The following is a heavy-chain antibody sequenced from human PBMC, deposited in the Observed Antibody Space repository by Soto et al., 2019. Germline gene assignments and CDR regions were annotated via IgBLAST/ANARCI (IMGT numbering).Heavy chain of an antibody. CDR3: AKDDLNLEDIVVVPAAGGFDY. D-gene: IGHD2-2*01. CDR1: GFTFSSYA. V-gene: IGHV3-23*01. Sequence: PGGSLRLSCAASGFTFSSYAMRWVRQAPGKGLEWVSAISGSGGSTYYADSVKGRFTISRDNSKNTLYLQMNSLRAEDTAVYYCAKDDLNLEDIVVVPAAGGFDYWGQGTLVTVSS. J-gene: IGHJ4*02. CDR2: ISGSGGST.